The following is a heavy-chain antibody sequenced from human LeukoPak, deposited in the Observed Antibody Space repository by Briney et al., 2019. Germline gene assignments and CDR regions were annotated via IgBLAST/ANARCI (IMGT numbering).Heavy chain of an antibody. CDR1: GFTSSSYW. Sequence: GGSLRLSCAASGFTSSSYWMHWVRQAPRKRLVWVSHINNDGSSTSYADSVKGRFTISRDNAKNSLYLQMNSLRAEDTAVYYCARLAARGYYFDYWGQGTLVTVSS. CDR3: ARLAARGYYFDY. D-gene: IGHD6-6*01. J-gene: IGHJ4*02. CDR2: INNDGSST. V-gene: IGHV3-74*01.